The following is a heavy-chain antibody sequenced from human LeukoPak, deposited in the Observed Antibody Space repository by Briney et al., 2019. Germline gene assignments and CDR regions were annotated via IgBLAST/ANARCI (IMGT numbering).Heavy chain of an antibody. CDR2: IKSTTVGGTT. J-gene: IGHJ4*02. CDR3: TTGPGDSGY. D-gene: IGHD2-21*02. V-gene: IGHV3-15*01. CDR1: GLTFSNAW. Sequence: GGSLRLSCAVSGLTFSNAWMSWVRQAPGKGLEWVGRIKSTTVGGTTEYAAPVKGRFTISRDDSKNTVYLQMNSLKTEDTAVYYCTTGPGDSGYWGQGTLVTVSS.